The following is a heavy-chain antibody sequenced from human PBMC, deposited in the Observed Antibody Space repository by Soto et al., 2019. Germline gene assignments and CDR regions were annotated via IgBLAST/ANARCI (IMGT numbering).Heavy chain of an antibody. CDR2: ISGSGGST. Sequence: PGGSLRLSCAASGFTFSSYAMSWVRQAPGKRLEWVSAISGSGGSTFYAVSVKGRFTISRDNSKNSLYLQMNSLRAEDTAVYYCAKDFYDSSGLPPDAFDIWGQGTMVTVSS. CDR1: GFTFSSYA. CDR3: AKDFYDSSGLPPDAFDI. D-gene: IGHD3-22*01. V-gene: IGHV3-23*01. J-gene: IGHJ3*02.